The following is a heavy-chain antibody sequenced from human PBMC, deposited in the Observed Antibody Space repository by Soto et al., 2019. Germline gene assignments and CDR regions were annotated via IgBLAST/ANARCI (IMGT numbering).Heavy chain of an antibody. CDR2: IYYSGST. V-gene: IGHV4-31*03. J-gene: IGHJ5*02. D-gene: IGHD6-6*01. CDR1: GGSISSGGYY. CDR3: AREGLVGNWFDP. Sequence: QVQLQESGPGLVKPSQTLSLTCTVSGGSISSGGYYWSWIRQHPGKGLEWIGYIYYSGSTYYNPSLKSRVTISVDTSKNQFSLKLSSVTAANTAVYYCAREGLVGNWFDPWGQGTLVTVSS.